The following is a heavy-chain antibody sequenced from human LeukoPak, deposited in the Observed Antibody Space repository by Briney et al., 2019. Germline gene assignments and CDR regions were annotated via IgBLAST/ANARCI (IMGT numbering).Heavy chain of an antibody. CDR1: GYTFTSYY. J-gene: IGHJ5*02. CDR3: ARVAYYDFWSATEQGPNWFDP. CDR2: INPSGGST. Sequence: ASVKVSCKASGYTFTSYYMHWVRQAPGQGLEWMGIINPSGGSTSYAQKFQGRVTMTRDTSTSTVYMELSSLRSEDTAVYYCARVAYYDFWSATEQGPNWFDPWGQGTLVTVSS. D-gene: IGHD3-3*01. V-gene: IGHV1-46*01.